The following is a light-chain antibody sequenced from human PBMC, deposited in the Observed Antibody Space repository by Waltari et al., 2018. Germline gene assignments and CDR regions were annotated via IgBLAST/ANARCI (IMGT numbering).Light chain of an antibody. CDR3: QQYYIAQYT. CDR1: QSVLFSSDNKNY. CDR2: WAS. V-gene: IGKV4-1*01. Sequence: DIVMTQSPDSLTVSLGERATIHCKSSQSVLFSSDNKNYLAWYQQKPGQPPKLLIYWASTRESGVPDRFRGSGSRTDFTLTISSLQAEDVAVDFCQQYYIAQYTFGQGTKLEIK. J-gene: IGKJ2*01.